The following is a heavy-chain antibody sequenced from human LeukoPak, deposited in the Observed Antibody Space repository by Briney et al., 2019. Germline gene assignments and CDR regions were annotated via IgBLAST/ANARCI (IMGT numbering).Heavy chain of an antibody. CDR2: IYYTGIT. V-gene: IGHV4-59*13. CDR1: GGPLTISY. CDR3: ARGRRVVPAAIFYYYMDV. D-gene: IGHD2-2*01. Sequence: PSETLSLTCTVSGGPLTISYWSWIRQPPGRGLEWIGYIYYTGITNYHPSLAGRVTMSLDMSKNLISLNLDSVTAADTAVYYCARGRRVVPAAIFYYYMDVWGKGTTVTVSS. J-gene: IGHJ6*03.